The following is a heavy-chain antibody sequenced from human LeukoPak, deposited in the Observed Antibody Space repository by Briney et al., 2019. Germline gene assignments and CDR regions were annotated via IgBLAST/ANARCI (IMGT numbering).Heavy chain of an antibody. D-gene: IGHD2-21*02. CDR3: ARDGRCGGDCYAS. V-gene: IGHV3-21*01. CDR2: ISSSSSYI. CDR1: GFSFSSYT. Sequence: GGSLRLSCAASGFSFSSYTMNWVRQAPGKGLEWVSIISSSSSYIYYADSVKGRFTISRDNAKNALYLQMNSLRVEDTAVYYCARDGRCGGDCYASWGQGTLVTVPS. J-gene: IGHJ4*02.